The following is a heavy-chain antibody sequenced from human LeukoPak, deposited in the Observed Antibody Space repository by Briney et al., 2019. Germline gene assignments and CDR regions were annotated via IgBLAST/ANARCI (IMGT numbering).Heavy chain of an antibody. CDR1: GGSISSGSYY. V-gene: IGHV4-61*02. CDR3: ARVIRAGGWASYYFDY. D-gene: IGHD6-19*01. CDR2: IYTSGST. J-gene: IGHJ4*02. Sequence: SETLSLTCTVSGGSISSGSYYWSWIRQPAGKGLEWSGRIYTSGSTNYNPSLKSRVTISVDTSKNQFSLKLSSVTAADTAVYYCARVIRAGGWASYYFDYWGQGTLVTVSS.